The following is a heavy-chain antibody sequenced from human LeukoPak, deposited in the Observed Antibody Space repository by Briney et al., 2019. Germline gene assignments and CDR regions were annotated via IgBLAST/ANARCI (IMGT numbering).Heavy chain of an antibody. V-gene: IGHV5-51*01. Sequence: GESLKISCKGSGYRFSTYWIGWVRQMPGKGLEWMGIIYPGDSDTRYSPSFQGQVTISVDKSISTAYLQWSSLKASDTAMYYCARHVPYSGSYYFDYWGQGTLVTVSS. CDR3: ARHVPYSGSYYFDY. D-gene: IGHD1-26*01. CDR1: GYRFSTYW. CDR2: IYPGDSDT. J-gene: IGHJ4*02.